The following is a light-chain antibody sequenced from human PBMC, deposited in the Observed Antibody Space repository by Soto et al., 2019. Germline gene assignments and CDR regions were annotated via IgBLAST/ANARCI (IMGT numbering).Light chain of an antibody. CDR2: EVF. V-gene: IGLV2-8*01. CDR3: SSYAGSNNFAV. J-gene: IGLJ1*01. CDR1: SSDVGGYNY. Sequence: QSALTQPPSASGSPGQSVTISCTGTSSDVGGYNYVSWYQQHPGKAPKLMIYEVFKRPSGVPDRFSGSKSGNTASLTVSGLQAEDEADCSCSSYAGSNNFAVFGTGTNRTVL.